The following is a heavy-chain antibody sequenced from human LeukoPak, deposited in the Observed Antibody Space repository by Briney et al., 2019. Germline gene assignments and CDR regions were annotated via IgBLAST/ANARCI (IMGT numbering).Heavy chain of an antibody. Sequence: SETLSLTCTVSGGSISSYYWSWIRQPTGKGLEWIGYIYYSGSTNYNPSLKSRVTISVDTSKNQFSLKLSSVTAADTAVYYCARADWNYGYYFDYWGQGTLVTVSS. CDR1: GGSISSYY. V-gene: IGHV4-59*01. J-gene: IGHJ4*02. D-gene: IGHD1-7*01. CDR2: IYYSGST. CDR3: ARADWNYGYYFDY.